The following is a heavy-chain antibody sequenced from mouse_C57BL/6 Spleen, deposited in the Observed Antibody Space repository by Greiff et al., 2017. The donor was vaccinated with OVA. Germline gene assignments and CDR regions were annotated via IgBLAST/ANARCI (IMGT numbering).Heavy chain of an antibody. J-gene: IGHJ1*03. CDR3: ARGSTMVTTDWYFDV. Sequence: QVQLQQPGAELVKPGASVKLSCKASGYTFTSYWMHWVKQRPGQGLEWIGMIHPNSGSTNYNEKFKSKATLTVDKSSSTAYMQLSSLTSEDSAVYYCARGSTMVTTDWYFDVWGTGTTVTVYS. CDR2: IHPNSGST. D-gene: IGHD2-2*01. CDR1: GYTFTSYW. V-gene: IGHV1-64*01.